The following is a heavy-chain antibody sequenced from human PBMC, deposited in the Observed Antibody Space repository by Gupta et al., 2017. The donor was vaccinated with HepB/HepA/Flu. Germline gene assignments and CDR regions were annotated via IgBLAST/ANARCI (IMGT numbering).Heavy chain of an antibody. Sequence: QATLRESVPALVKPTQTPKLTGTFSGSPLGPIGMCVSWIRQPPGKALEWLALIDWDDDKYYSTSLKTRLTISKDTSKNQVVLTMTNMDPVDTATYYCARIRYYGAFDIWGQGTMVTVSS. CDR3: ARIRYYGAFDI. V-gene: IGHV2-70*01. CDR1: GSPLGPIGMC. J-gene: IGHJ3*02. CDR2: IDWDDDK. D-gene: IGHD2/OR15-2a*01.